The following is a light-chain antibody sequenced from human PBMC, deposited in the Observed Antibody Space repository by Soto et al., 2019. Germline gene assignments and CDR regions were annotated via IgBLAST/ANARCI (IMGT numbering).Light chain of an antibody. J-gene: IGLJ3*02. CDR2: SNN. V-gene: IGLV1-47*01. CDR3: AAWDDSLNGPGV. CDR1: SSNIGTNY. Sequence: SVLTQPPSASGTPGQRVTISCSGSSSNIGTNYVYWYQQLPVTAPKLLIYSNNKRPSGVPDRFSGSKSGTSASLAISGLRSEDEADYFCAAWDDSLNGPGVFGGGTKLTVL.